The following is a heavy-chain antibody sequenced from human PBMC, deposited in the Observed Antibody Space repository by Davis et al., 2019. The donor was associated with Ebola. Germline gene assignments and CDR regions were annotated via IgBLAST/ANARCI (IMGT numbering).Heavy chain of an antibody. CDR3: ASGGYSGYGGYFDD. CDR2: IYSSGST. D-gene: IGHD5-12*01. J-gene: IGHJ4*02. Sequence: SETLSLTCTLSGGSILSPTYYGGWIRPPPGKGLEWIGSIYSSGSTFHNPSLTSRLTISVDTSKNQFSLKLTSVTAADTALYYCASGGYSGYGGYFDDWGQGTLVTVSS. V-gene: IGHV4-39*01. CDR1: GGSILSPTYY.